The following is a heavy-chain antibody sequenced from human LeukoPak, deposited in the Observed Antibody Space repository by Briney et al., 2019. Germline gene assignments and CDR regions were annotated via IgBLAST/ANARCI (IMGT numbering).Heavy chain of an antibody. J-gene: IGHJ3*02. CDR2: IYHSGNT. V-gene: IGHV4-38-2*02. CDR1: GGSISSGYY. CDR3: ARGEDAFDI. D-gene: IGHD3-16*01. Sequence: KPSETLSLTCTVSGGSISSGYYWGWIRQPPGKGLEWIGSIYHSGNTYYNPSLKSRVTISVDTSKDQFSLKLSSVTAADTAVYYCARGEDAFDIWGQGTMVTVSS.